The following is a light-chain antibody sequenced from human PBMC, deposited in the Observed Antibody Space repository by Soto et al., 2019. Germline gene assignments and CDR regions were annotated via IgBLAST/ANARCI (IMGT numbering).Light chain of an antibody. Sequence: LTQPASVSGSPGQSITISCTGTSSDVGSFNLVSWYQQHPGKAPKLMIYEVTKRPSGVSNRFSGPKSGNTASLTISGLQAEDEADYYCCSYAGTSTYVFGTGTKVTVL. CDR2: EVT. CDR1: SSDVGSFNL. J-gene: IGLJ1*01. CDR3: CSYAGTSTYV. V-gene: IGLV2-23*02.